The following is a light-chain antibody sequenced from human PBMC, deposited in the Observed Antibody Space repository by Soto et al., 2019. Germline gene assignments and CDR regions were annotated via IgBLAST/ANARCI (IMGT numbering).Light chain of an antibody. V-gene: IGLV2-14*01. CDR2: EVS. J-gene: IGLJ3*02. CDR3: SSFTGSTTWV. CDR1: SNDIGGYNY. Sequence: QSALTQPASVSGSPGQSITMFCTGTSNDIGGYNYVSWYQQHPGKAPKLIIYEVSNWPSGISNRFSGSKSANTASLTISGFQAEDEAEYYCSSFTGSTTWVFGGGTKLTVL.